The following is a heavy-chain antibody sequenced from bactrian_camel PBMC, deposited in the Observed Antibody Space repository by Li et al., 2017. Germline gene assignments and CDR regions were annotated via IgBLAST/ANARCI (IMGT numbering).Heavy chain of an antibody. CDR2: MSGDGST. V-gene: IGHV3S53*01. CDR1: GYTGSKKC. J-gene: IGHJ4*01. Sequence: HVQLVESGGGSVQAGGSLRLSCAASGYTGSKKCMAWSRRAPGNVCELVAVMSGDGSTEYTESVKGRFHISQDDAKKTVYLQMNSLQPDDAGVYYCAAEPKGSRRWVGYAWKCQGQGTQVTVS. D-gene: IGHD3*01.